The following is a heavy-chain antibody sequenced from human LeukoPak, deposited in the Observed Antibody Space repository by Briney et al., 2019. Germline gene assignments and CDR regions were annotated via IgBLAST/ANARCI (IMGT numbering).Heavy chain of an antibody. J-gene: IGHJ4*02. CDR2: ISSSGSTI. D-gene: IGHD3-10*01. CDR3: AGVPLSMVRGYDY. CDR1: GFTFSSYE. Sequence: GGSLRLSCAASGFTFSSYEMNWVRQAPGKGLEWVSYISSSGSTIYYADSVKGRFTISRDNAKNSLYLQMNSLRAEDTAVYYCAGVPLSMVRGYDYWGQGTLVTVSS. V-gene: IGHV3-48*03.